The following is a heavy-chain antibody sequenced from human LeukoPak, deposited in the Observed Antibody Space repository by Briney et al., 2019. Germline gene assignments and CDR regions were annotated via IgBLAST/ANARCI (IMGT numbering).Heavy chain of an antibody. CDR2: LTGRGDSA. Sequence: GGSLRLSCGAPGFTFSNYAMYWVRQAPGKGLEWVSGLTGRGDSAYYADSVKGRFTISRDNSKNTLCLEMNSLRADDTAVYYCAKRGNTISFFDPWGQGTLVTVSS. V-gene: IGHV3-23*01. CDR3: AKRGNTISFFDP. J-gene: IGHJ5*02. CDR1: GFTFSNYA. D-gene: IGHD5-24*01.